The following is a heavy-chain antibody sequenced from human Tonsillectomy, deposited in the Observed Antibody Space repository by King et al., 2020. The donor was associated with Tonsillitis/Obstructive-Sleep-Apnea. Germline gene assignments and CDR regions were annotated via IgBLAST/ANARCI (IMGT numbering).Heavy chain of an antibody. CDR1: GYTFTGYY. V-gene: IGHV1-2*06. Sequence: QLVQSGAEVKKPGASVKVSCKASGYTFTGYYFHWVRQAPGQGLEWMGRSYPNSGGTNSAQNFQGRVTMTRDTSISTAYMELSRLRSDDTAVYYCSRDRMVQGVTEPDSYYYMDVWGKGTTVTVSS. J-gene: IGHJ6*03. CDR3: SRDRMVQGVTEPDSYYYMDV. CDR2: SYPNSGGT. D-gene: IGHD3-10*01.